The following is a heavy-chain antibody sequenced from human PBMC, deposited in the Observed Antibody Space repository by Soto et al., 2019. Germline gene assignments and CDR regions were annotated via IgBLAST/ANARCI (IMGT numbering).Heavy chain of an antibody. CDR1: GFTFTSSA. Sequence: ASVKVSFKASGFTFTSSAVQWVRQARGQRLEWIGWIVVGSGNTNYAQKFQERVTITRDMSTSTAYMELSSLRSEDTAVYYCAADLDGMLLGLGAFDIWGQGTMVTVSS. CDR2: IVVGSGNT. CDR3: AADLDGMLLGLGAFDI. V-gene: IGHV1-58*01. D-gene: IGHD3-16*01. J-gene: IGHJ3*02.